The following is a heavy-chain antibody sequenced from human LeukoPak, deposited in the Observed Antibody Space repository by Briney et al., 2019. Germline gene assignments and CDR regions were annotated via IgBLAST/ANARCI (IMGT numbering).Heavy chain of an antibody. CDR2: IIPIFGTA. D-gene: IGHD3-22*01. V-gene: IGHV1-69*06. CDR1: GGTFSSYA. CDR3: ASDRYYYDSSGYYYNLGHFDY. J-gene: IGHJ4*02. Sequence: GSSVKVSCKASGGTFSSYAISWVRQAPGQGLEWMGGIIPIFGTANYAQKFQGRVTITADKSTSTAYMELSSLRSEDTAVYYCASDRYYYDSSGYYYNLGHFDYWGQGTLVTVSS.